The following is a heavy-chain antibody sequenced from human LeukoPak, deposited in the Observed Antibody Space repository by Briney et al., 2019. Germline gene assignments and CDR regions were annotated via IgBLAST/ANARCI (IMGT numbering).Heavy chain of an antibody. D-gene: IGHD6-19*01. V-gene: IGHV3-23*01. Sequence: GGSLRLSCAASGFTFSSYPMTWVRQAPGKGLEWVSAIRPSDDSTFYADSVKGRFTISGDSSKNTLYLQMNSLRAEDTAVYYCAKLTSGWFEGFWGQGTLVTVSS. CDR2: IRPSDDST. CDR1: GFTFSSYP. J-gene: IGHJ4*02. CDR3: AKLTSGWFEGF.